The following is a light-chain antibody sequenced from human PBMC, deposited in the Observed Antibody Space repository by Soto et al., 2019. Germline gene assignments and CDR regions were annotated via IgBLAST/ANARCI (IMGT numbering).Light chain of an antibody. CDR1: QSVTSTH. J-gene: IGKJ5*01. CDR2: DAS. V-gene: IGKV3-20*01. Sequence: EIVLTNSPGTLSLSQGEIATLSCRASQSVTSTHLAWYQQKPGQAPRLLIYDASTRATGIPDRFSGSGSGTDFTLTISRLEPEDFALNYCQQYGYSPITFGQGTRLENK. CDR3: QQYGYSPIT.